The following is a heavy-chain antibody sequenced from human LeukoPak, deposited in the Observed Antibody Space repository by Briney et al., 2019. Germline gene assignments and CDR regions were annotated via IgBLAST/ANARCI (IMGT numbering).Heavy chain of an antibody. Sequence: GGSLRLSCAASGFTFSSHWMYWVRQAPGKGLVWVSRINSDGIYTSYADSVKGRFTISRDNAKNTLSLQMNNLRDEDTAVYYCARGSSSSVNYFDFWGQGTLVTVSS. CDR1: GFTFSSHW. V-gene: IGHV3-74*01. CDR3: ARGSSSSVNYFDF. D-gene: IGHD6-13*01. CDR2: INSDGIYT. J-gene: IGHJ4*02.